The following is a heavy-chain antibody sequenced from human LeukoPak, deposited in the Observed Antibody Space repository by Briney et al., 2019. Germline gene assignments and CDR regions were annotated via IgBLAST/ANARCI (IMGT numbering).Heavy chain of an antibody. J-gene: IGHJ6*03. V-gene: IGHV3-9*01. CDR3: AKANQGIWSGYSSYYYYMDV. Sequence: PGGSLRLSCEASGFTFDVYAMHWVRQAPGKGLEWVSGISWNSGSIGYADSVKGRFTISRDNAKNSLYLQMNSLRAEDTALYYCAKANQGIWSGYSSYYYYMDVWGKGTTVTVSS. D-gene: IGHD3-3*01. CDR2: ISWNSGSI. CDR1: GFTFDVYA.